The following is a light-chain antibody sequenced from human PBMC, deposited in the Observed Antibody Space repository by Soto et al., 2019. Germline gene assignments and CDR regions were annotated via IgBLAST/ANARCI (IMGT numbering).Light chain of an antibody. V-gene: IGKV1-39*01. J-gene: IGKJ2*01. CDR1: QSISRY. CDR3: LQSDSSPYT. CDR2: AAS. Sequence: DIQVTQSPSSLSASVGDRVTISCRTSQSISRYLHWYQHRPGKAPNLLIYAASSSQSGVSSRFSGSGSVTDFTLTISDLQPEDFATYYCLQSDSSPYTFGQGTKLEI.